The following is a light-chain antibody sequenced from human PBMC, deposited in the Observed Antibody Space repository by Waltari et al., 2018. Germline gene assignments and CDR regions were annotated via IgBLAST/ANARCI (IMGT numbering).Light chain of an antibody. CDR1: QGVSDNY. Sequence: EIVLTPSPTTLSLSPGARATLSCRASQGVSDNYLAWYQQRPGQAPRLLIFDASSRASGIPDRFSAGGSGTDFTLTIRGLEPEDSAVYYCQQYGNSLWTFGQGTRVEI. V-gene: IGKV3-20*01. CDR3: QQYGNSLWT. CDR2: DAS. J-gene: IGKJ1*01.